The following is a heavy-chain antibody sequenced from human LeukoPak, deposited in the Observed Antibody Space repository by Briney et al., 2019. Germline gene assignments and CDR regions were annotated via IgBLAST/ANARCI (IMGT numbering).Heavy chain of an antibody. V-gene: IGHV3-11*06. Sequence: GRFTVSRDNAKNTLYLQMNRLRAEDTAVYYCAREGDLMGATMDSWGQGTLVIVSS. D-gene: IGHD3-16*01. J-gene: IGHJ5*01. CDR3: AREGDLMGATMDS.